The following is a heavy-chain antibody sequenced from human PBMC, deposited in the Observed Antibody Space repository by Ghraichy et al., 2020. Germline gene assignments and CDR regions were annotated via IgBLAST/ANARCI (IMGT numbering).Heavy chain of an antibody. Sequence: GSLSLTCAVYGGSFSGYYWSWIRQPPGKGLEWIGEINHSGSTNYNPSLKSRVTISVDTSKNQFSLKLSSVTAADTAVYYCARAVAAGPFDYWGQGTLVTVSS. CDR2: INHSGST. CDR1: GGSFSGYY. D-gene: IGHD6-13*01. J-gene: IGHJ4*02. CDR3: ARAVAAGPFDY. V-gene: IGHV4-34*01.